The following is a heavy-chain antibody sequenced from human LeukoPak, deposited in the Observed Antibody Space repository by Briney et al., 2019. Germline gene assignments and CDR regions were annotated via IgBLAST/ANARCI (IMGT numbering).Heavy chain of an antibody. J-gene: IGHJ4*02. CDR2: IYYSGST. CDR3: ARQNRYGGTLDY. CDR1: GGSISSYY. D-gene: IGHD4/OR15-4a*01. Sequence: SETLSLTCTVSGGSISSYYWSWIRQPPGKGLEWIGYIYYSGSTNYNPSLKSRVTISVDTSKNQFFLKLSSVTAADTAVYYCARQNRYGGTLDYWGQGTLVTVSS. V-gene: IGHV4-59*08.